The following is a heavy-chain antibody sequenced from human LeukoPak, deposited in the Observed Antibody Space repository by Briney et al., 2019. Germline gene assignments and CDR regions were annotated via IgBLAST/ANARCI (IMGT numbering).Heavy chain of an antibody. CDR2: IYYSGST. CDR3: ARGRPGRVRGVIITFDY. CDR1: GGSISSGGYY. V-gene: IGHV4-31*03. J-gene: IGHJ4*02. D-gene: IGHD3-10*01. Sequence: SETLSLTCTVSGGSISSGGYYWSWIRQHPGQGLEWIGYIYYSGSTYYNPSLKSRVTISVYTSKNQFSLKLSSVTAADTAVYYCARGRPGRVRGVIITFDYWGQGTLVTVSS.